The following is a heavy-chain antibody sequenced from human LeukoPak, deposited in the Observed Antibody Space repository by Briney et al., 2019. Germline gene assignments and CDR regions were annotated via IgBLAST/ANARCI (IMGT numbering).Heavy chain of an antibody. V-gene: IGHV1-69*04. D-gene: IGHD6-19*01. CDR2: IIPILGIA. Sequence: SVKVSCKAPGGTFSSYAISWVRQAPGQGLEWMGRIIPILGIANYAQKFQGRVTITADKSTSTAYMGLSSLRSEDTAVYYCARGDAVAGPFDYWGQGTLVTVSS. J-gene: IGHJ4*02. CDR3: ARGDAVAGPFDY. CDR1: GGTFSSYA.